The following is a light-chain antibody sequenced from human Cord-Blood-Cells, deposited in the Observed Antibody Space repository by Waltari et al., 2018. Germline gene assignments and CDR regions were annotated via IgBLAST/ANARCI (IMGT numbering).Light chain of an antibody. V-gene: IGLV1-47*01. J-gene: IGLJ2*01. CDR3: AAWDDSLSQGV. CDR1: SSNSGSNY. Sequence: QSVLPQPPPASAPPGHRVPISCSGRSSNSGSNYVYWYQQLPGTAPKLLIYRNNQRPSGVPDRFSGSKSGTSASLAISGLRSEDEADYYCAAWDDSLSQGVFGGGTKLTVL. CDR2: RNN.